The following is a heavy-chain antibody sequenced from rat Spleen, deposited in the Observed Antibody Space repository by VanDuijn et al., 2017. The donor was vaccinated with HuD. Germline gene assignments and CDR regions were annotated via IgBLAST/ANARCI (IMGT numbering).Heavy chain of an antibody. J-gene: IGHJ3*01. D-gene: IGHD1-9*01. CDR1: GLTFSTFP. V-gene: IGHV5-25*01. CDR2: ISSGGGGT. Sequence: EVHLLESGGGLVQPGRSLKLSCAASGLTFSTFPVAWVRQAPKKGLGWVASISSGGGGTYYPDSVKGRFTISRDNAKSTLYLQMDSLRSEDTASYYRASSYYGYTYFDYWGHGTLVTVSS. CDR3: ASSYYGYTYFDY.